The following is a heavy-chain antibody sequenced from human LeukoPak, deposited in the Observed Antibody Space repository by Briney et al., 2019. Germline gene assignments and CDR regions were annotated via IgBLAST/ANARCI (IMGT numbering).Heavy chain of an antibody. CDR1: GFTFSSYG. V-gene: IGHV3-30*02. J-gene: IGHJ4*02. CDR3: AKDGVGATSQDY. Sequence: PGGSLRLSCAASGFTFSSYGMHWVRQAPGKGLEWVAFIRFDGSDKYYAESVKGRFTISRDNSKNTLYLQMNSLRGEDTAVFYCAKDGVGATSQDYWGQGTLVTVSS. D-gene: IGHD1-26*01. CDR2: IRFDGSDK.